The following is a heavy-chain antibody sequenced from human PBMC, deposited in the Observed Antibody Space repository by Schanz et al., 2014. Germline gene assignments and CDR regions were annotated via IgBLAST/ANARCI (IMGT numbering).Heavy chain of an antibody. D-gene: IGHD3-3*01. Sequence: EVQLVESGGTLVRPGGSLRLSCAASGFTFSTYAMAWVRQAPGKGLEWVSSINTGGDSTYYADSVKGRFTMSRDNAKNSVFLQMNSLRAEDTAVYYCVRDSFFAFDYWGQGTLVTVSS. J-gene: IGHJ4*02. CDR2: INTGGDST. CDR3: VRDSFFAFDY. V-gene: IGHV3-23*04. CDR1: GFTFSTYA.